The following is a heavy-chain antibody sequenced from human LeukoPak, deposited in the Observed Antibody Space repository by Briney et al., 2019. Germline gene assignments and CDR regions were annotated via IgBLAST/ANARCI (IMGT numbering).Heavy chain of an antibody. CDR2: ISSNGRSP. CDR3: ARVFGGHTNGLDY. J-gene: IGHJ4*02. V-gene: IGHV3-64*01. D-gene: IGHD2-8*01. Sequence: PGGSLRLSCAASGFTFSNAWMSWVRQAPGKGLEYVSAISSNGRSPYYANSVKGRFTIPRDNSKNTLYLQMGSLRAEDMAVYYCARVFGGHTNGLDYWGLGTLVTVSS. CDR1: GFTFSNAW.